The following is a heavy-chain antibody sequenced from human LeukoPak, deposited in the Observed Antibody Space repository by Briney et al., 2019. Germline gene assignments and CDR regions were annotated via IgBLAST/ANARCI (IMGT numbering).Heavy chain of an antibody. Sequence: ASVKVSCKASGYTFTGYYMHWVRQAPGQGLEWMGWINPNSSDTKYAQKFQGRVTLTRDTSISTAYMELTRLKSDDTAIYYCARVRGIDVWGQGTMVTVSS. V-gene: IGHV1-2*02. CDR3: ARVRGIDV. CDR2: INPNSSDT. CDR1: GYTFTGYY. J-gene: IGHJ3*01. D-gene: IGHD2-15*01.